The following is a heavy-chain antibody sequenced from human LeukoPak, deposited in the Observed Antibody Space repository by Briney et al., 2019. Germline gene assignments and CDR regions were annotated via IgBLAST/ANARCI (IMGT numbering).Heavy chain of an antibody. CDR2: ISNSGVNT. J-gene: IGHJ4*02. CDR1: GFTFSSYA. CDR3: AKRYCTGGTCCPDY. Sequence: GGSLRLSCAASGFTFSSYAMSWVRQAPGKGLEWVAAISNSGVNTFHAGSVRGRFTISRDNSKNTLYLLMNSLRDEDTAMYFCAKRYCTGGTCCPDYWGQGTVVTVSS. D-gene: IGHD2-8*02. V-gene: IGHV3-23*01.